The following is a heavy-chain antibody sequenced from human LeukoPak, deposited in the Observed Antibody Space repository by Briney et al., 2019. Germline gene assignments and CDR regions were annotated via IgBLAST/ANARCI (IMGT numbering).Heavy chain of an antibody. D-gene: IGHD1-14*01. CDR1: GLTFSSYA. V-gene: IGHV3-23*01. Sequence: GGSLRLSCAASGLTFSSYAMSWVRQAPGKGLEWVSSITGSGAETNSADAVKGRFTISRDNAKNTLYLQMNTLRAEDTAIYYCAKGPHIRTMWLFDPWGQGSLVTVSS. CDR2: ITGSGAET. CDR3: AKGPHIRTMWLFDP. J-gene: IGHJ5*02.